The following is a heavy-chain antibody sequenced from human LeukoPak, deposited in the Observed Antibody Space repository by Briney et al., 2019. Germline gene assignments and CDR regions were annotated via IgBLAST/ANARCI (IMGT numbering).Heavy chain of an antibody. CDR1: GGSISCFY. J-gene: IGHJ4*02. CDR2: IYNSGTT. D-gene: IGHD3-22*01. CDR3: ARSTRTYYYDNSGYYYFDN. V-gene: IGHV4-4*07. Sequence: PSETLSLTCTVSGGSISCFYWSWIRQPAGEGLEWIGRIYNSGTTNYNPSLRSRVIMSLDTSKNQFSLKLSSVTAADTAVYYCARSTRTYYYDNSGYYYFDNWGQGNLVTVSS.